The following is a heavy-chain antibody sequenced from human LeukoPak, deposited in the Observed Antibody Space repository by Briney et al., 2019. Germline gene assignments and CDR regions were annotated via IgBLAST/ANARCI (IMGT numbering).Heavy chain of an antibody. D-gene: IGHD3-10*01. V-gene: IGHV1-69*04. J-gene: IGHJ5*02. CDR2: IIPILGIA. Sequence: SVKVSCKASGGTFSSYAISWVRQAPGQGLEWMGRIIPILGIANYAQKFQGRVTITADKSTSTAYMELSSLRSEDTAVYYCARAFTITMVRGVDNWFYPWGQGTLVTVSS. CDR1: GGTFSSYA. CDR3: ARAFTITMVRGVDNWFYP.